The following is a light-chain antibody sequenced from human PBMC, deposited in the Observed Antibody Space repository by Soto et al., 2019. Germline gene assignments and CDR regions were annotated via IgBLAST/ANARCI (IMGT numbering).Light chain of an antibody. CDR1: SSDIGGYNF. Sequence: QSVLTQPPSASGSPGQSVTISWTGTSSDIGGYNFVSWYQQHPGKAPKLMIYEVTKRPSGVPDRFSGSKSGNTASLTVSGLKTEDEGDYYWSSYAGSNYVLFGGGTKLTVL. CDR3: SSYAGSNYVL. V-gene: IGLV2-8*01. CDR2: EVT. J-gene: IGLJ2*01.